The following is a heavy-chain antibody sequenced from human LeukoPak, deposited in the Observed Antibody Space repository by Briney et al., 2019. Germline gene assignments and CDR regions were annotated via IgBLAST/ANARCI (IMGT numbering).Heavy chain of an antibody. V-gene: IGHV4-34*01. Sequence: SETLSLTCAVYGGSFSGYYWSWIRQPPGKGLEWIGEINHSGSTNYNPSLKSRVTISVDTSKNQFSLKLSSVTAADTAVYYCARARRPMVLWVGTHYYYMCVWGKGTTVSVPS. CDR2: INHSGST. CDR3: ARARRPMVLWVGTHYYYMCV. J-gene: IGHJ6*03. D-gene: IGHD3-10*01. CDR1: GGSFSGYY.